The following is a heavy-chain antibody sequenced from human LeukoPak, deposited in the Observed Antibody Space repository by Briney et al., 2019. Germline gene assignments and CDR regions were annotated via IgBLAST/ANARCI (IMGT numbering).Heavy chain of an antibody. J-gene: IGHJ4*02. CDR3: ARGESSALGEVDY. CDR1: GYTFNGYY. D-gene: IGHD3-16*01. V-gene: IGHV1-2*04. Sequence: ASVKVSCKASGYTFNGYYMHWVRQAPGQGLEWMGWISPNSGGTNYAQKFQGWVTMTRDTSISTAYMELSRLRSDDTAVYYCARGESSALGEVDYWGQGTLVTVSS. CDR2: ISPNSGGT.